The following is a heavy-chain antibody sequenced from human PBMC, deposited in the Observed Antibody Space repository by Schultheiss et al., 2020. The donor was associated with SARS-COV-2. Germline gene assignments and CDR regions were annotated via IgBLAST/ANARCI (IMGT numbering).Heavy chain of an antibody. Sequence: SETLSLTCAVSGGSISSGGYSWSWIRQPPGKGLEWIGYIYHSGSTYYNPSLKSRVTISVDRSKNQFSLKLSSVTAADTAVYYCARAHGMEVWGQGTTVTVSS. CDR2: IYHSGST. J-gene: IGHJ6*02. V-gene: IGHV4-30-2*01. CDR3: ARAHGMEV. CDR1: GGSISSGGYS.